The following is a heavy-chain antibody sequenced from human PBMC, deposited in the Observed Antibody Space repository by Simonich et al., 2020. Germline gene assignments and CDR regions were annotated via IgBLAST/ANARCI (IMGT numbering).Heavy chain of an antibody. CDR3: ARDAAGDY. V-gene: IGHV3-21*01. Sequence: EVQLVESGGGLVKPGGSLRLSCAASGFTFSSYSMNWVRQAPGKGRGWDSTISSSSSYIDYADAVKGQFTISRDNAKNSLYLQMNSLRAEDTAVYYCARDAAGDYWGQGTLVTVSS. D-gene: IGHD6-13*01. CDR1: GFTFSSYS. CDR2: ISSSSSYI. J-gene: IGHJ4*02.